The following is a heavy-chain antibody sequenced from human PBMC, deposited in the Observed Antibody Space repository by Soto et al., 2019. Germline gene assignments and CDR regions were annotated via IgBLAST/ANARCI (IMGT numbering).Heavy chain of an antibody. CDR1: GFTFSSYA. CDR2: ISGSGGST. D-gene: IGHD6-19*01. V-gene: IGHV3-23*01. CDR3: AKGRWGAVAGTWLDY. J-gene: IGHJ4*02. Sequence: EVQLLESGGGLVQPGGSLRLSCAASGFTFSSYAMSWVRQAPGKGLEWVSAISGSGGSTYYADSVKGRFTISRDNSKNALYLQMNSLRAEATAVYYCAKGRWGAVAGTWLDYWGQGTLVTVSS.